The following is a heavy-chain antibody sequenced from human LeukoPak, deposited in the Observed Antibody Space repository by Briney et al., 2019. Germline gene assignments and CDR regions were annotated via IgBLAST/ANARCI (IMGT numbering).Heavy chain of an antibody. CDR3: ARGAYYDISTGYPVFDY. CDR2: ISYDGSNK. Sequence: GGSLRLSCAASGFTFSSYAMHWVRQAPGKGLEWVAVISYDGSNKYYADSVKGRFTISRDNSKNTLYLQMNSLRAEDTAVYYCARGAYYDISTGYPVFDYWGQGTLVTVSS. V-gene: IGHV3-30-3*01. D-gene: IGHD3-9*01. J-gene: IGHJ4*02. CDR1: GFTFSSYA.